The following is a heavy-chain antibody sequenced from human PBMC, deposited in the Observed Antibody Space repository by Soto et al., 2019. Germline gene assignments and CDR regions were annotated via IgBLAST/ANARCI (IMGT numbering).Heavy chain of an antibody. CDR1: GFTFSSYS. D-gene: IGHD2-2*01. V-gene: IGHV3-48*02. Sequence: GGSLRLSCAASGFTFSSYSMNWVRQAPGKGLEWVSYISSSSSTIYYADSVKGRFTISRDNAKNSLYLQMNSLRDEDTAVYYCARDPQRYIVVVPAAMGYYGMDVWGQGTTVTVSS. CDR3: ARDPQRYIVVVPAAMGYYGMDV. CDR2: ISSSSSTI. J-gene: IGHJ6*02.